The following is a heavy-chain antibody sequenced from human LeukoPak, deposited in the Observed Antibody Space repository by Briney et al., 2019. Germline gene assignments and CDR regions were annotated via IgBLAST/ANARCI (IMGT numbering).Heavy chain of an antibody. CDR1: GGTFSSYA. V-gene: IGHV1-69*05. J-gene: IGHJ5*02. Sequence: SVKVSCXASGGTFSSYAISWVRQAPGQGLEWMGGIIPIFGTANYAQKFQGRVTITTDESTSTAYMELSSLRSEDTAVYYCARVTRRAAGAENWFDPWGQGTLVTVSS. CDR2: IIPIFGTA. D-gene: IGHD6-13*01. CDR3: ARVTRRAAGAENWFDP.